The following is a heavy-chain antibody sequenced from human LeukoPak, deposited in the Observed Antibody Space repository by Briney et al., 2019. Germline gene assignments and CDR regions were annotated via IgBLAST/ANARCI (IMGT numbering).Heavy chain of an antibody. D-gene: IGHD4-23*01. J-gene: IGHJ5*02. CDR1: GASIASGSYH. CDR2: ISAGGRT. V-gene: IGHV4-61*02. Sequence: SQTLSLTCAISGASIASGSYHWDWIRQPAGSRPEYIGRISAGGRTNYNPSLKSRLTISMDTSKSHVSLRLSSVTAADTAVYYCTRGGHDYGGSFDTWGQGILVTVSS. CDR3: TRGGHDYGGSFDT.